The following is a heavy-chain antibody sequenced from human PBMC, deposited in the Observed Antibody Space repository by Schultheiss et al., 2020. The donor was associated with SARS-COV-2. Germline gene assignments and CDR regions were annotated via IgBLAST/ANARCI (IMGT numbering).Heavy chain of an antibody. CDR1: GFTFSSYS. Sequence: GGSLRLSCAASGFTFSSYSMNWVRQAPGKGLEWVSSISSSSSYIYYADSVKGRFTISRDNAKNSLYLQMNSLRAEDTAVYYCAREGLIAADRAARGDYWGQGALVTVSS. J-gene: IGHJ4*02. V-gene: IGHV3-21*01. D-gene: IGHD6-13*01. CDR3: AREGLIAADRAARGDY. CDR2: ISSSSSYI.